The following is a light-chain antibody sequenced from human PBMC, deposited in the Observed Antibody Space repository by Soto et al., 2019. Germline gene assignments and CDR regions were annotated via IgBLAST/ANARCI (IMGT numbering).Light chain of an antibody. J-gene: IGLJ2*01. Sequence: QSALTQPASVSGSPGQSITISCTGTSSDVGGYNYVSWYQQHPGKVPKLMIYDVTNRPSWISNRFSGSKSGNTASLTISGLQAEDEADYYCSSYTSSSAPLVFGGGTKLTVL. V-gene: IGLV2-14*01. CDR1: SSDVGGYNY. CDR3: SSYTSSSAPLV. CDR2: DVT.